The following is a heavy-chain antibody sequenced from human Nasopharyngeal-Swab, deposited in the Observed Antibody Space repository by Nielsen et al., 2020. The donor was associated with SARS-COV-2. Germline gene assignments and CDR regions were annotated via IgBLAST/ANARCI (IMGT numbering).Heavy chain of an antibody. CDR1: GFSFSSYA. Sequence: GESLKISCAASGFSFSSYAMSWVRQTPGKGLEWVSGISASGGSKYYADSVKGVFTISRDNSRNTLSLQMNSLRVEDTAVYYCAKDSTMISYWGQGTLVTVSS. CDR3: AKDSTMISY. J-gene: IGHJ4*02. CDR2: ISASGGSK. D-gene: IGHD3-22*01. V-gene: IGHV3-23*01.